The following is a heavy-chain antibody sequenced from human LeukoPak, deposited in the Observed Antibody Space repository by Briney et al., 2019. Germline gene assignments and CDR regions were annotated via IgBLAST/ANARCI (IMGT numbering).Heavy chain of an antibody. D-gene: IGHD5-18*01. J-gene: IGHJ4*02. V-gene: IGHV1-69*05. CDR3: ASDVDTAMGRDY. CDR1: GGTFSSYA. Sequence: SVKVSCKASGGTFSSYAISWVRQAPGQGMEWMGRSIPIFGTANYAQKFQGRVTITTDESTSTAYMELSSLRSEDTAVYYCASDVDTAMGRDYWGQGTLVTVSS. CDR2: SIPIFGTA.